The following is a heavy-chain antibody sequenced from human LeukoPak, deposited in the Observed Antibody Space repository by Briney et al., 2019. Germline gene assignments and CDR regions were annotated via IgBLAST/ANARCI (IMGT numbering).Heavy chain of an antibody. Sequence: GGSLRLSCAASGFTFSSYAMSWVRQAPGKGLEWVSGISSSSGSTYYADSVKGRFTISRDNSKNTLYLQMNSLRAEDTAVYYCAKDQRKAGPATMDVWGKGTTVTVSS. CDR1: GFTFSSYA. CDR3: AKDQRKAGPATMDV. V-gene: IGHV3-23*01. CDR2: ISSSSGST. D-gene: IGHD6-25*01. J-gene: IGHJ6*03.